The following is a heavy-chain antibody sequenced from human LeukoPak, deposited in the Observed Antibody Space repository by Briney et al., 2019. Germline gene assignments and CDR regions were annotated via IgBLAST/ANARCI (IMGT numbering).Heavy chain of an antibody. J-gene: IGHJ4*02. CDR2: ISAYNGNT. D-gene: IGHD3-9*01. Sequence: ASVKVSCKASGYTFTSYGISWVRQAPGQGLEWMGWISAYNGNTNYAQKLQGRVTMTIDTSTSTAYMELRSLRSDDTAVYYCARDRPNYDILTGYYFYFDYWGQGTLVTVSS. CDR1: GYTFTSYG. V-gene: IGHV1-18*01. CDR3: ARDRPNYDILTGYYFYFDY.